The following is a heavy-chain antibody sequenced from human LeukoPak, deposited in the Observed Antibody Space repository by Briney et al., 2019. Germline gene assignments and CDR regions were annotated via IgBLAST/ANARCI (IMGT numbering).Heavy chain of an antibody. CDR1: GFDFESYT. J-gene: IGHJ4*02. V-gene: IGHV3-21*04. CDR3: AKGLFSAFDKYLDS. Sequence: PGGSLRLSCAASGFDFESYTMTWVRQAPGKGLEWVSLISATSSDINYAESVRGRFTITRDNAKNSLFLQMDSLRVEDTAIYYCAKGLFSAFDKYLDSWGQGTLVTVSS. D-gene: IGHD5-12*01. CDR2: ISATSSDI.